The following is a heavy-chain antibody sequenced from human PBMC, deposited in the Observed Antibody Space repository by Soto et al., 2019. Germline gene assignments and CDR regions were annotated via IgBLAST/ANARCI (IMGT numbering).Heavy chain of an antibody. J-gene: IGHJ6*02. V-gene: IGHV3-74*01. CDR1: GFTFSNDW. CDR2: IISCGSRV. CDR3: ARDMTSKGGMDV. Sequence: EVQLVESGGGLVQPGGALRLSCAASGFTFSNDWMNWVRQGPGKGLEWDSRIISCGSRVRYAASVKGRFTIARENAKNKLDLDMHSLTDEDTACDSCARDMTSKGGMDVWGQGTKVTVSS.